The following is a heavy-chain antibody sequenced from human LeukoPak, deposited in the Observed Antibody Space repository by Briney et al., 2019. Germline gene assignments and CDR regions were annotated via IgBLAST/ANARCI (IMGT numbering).Heavy chain of an antibody. J-gene: IGHJ4*02. CDR3: ARAPNYGGKPFDY. CDR2: IDYSGST. D-gene: IGHD4-23*01. CDR1: GGSIRSYY. V-gene: IGHV4-59*08. Sequence: SETLSLTCTVSGGSIRSYYWSWIRQTPGKGLEWIGYIDYSGSTNYNPSLKSRVTISVDTSKNQFSLKLSSVTAADTAVYYCARAPNYGGKPFDYWGQGTLVTVSS.